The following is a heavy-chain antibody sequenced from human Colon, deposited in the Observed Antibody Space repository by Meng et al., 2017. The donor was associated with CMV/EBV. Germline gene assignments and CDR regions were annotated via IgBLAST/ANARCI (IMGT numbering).Heavy chain of an antibody. Sequence: ESLKISCAASGFPFSRYSMSRVRQAPGKGLEWVSYISGSSSYMSYADSVKGRFTISRDAAKNALYLQMNSLRAEDTAVYYCAGVAYDYGDRHFAYWGQGALVTVSS. CDR2: ISGSSSYM. CDR3: AGVAYDYGDRHFAY. J-gene: IGHJ4*02. V-gene: IGHV3-21*01. CDR1: GFPFSRYS. D-gene: IGHD4-17*01.